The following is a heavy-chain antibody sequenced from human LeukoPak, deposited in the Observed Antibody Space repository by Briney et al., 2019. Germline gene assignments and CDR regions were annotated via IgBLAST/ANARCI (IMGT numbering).Heavy chain of an antibody. CDR1: GGSISSHY. J-gene: IGHJ6*02. D-gene: IGHD5-18*01. Sequence: ETLSLTCTVSGGSISSHYWSWVRQPPGKGLEWVSVIYRVGTTYYADSVKGRFTISRDNSQNTLYLQMNSLRADDTAVYYCARAKRGFSFGYNYNYHGLDVWGQGTTVTVSS. V-gene: IGHV3-53*01. CDR3: ARAKRGFSFGYNYNYHGLDV. CDR2: IYRVGTT.